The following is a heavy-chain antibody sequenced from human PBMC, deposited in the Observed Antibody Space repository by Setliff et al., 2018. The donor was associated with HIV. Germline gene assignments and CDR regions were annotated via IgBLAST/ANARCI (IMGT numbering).Heavy chain of an antibody. Sequence: SLRLSCAASGVTFSSYSMNWVRQAPGKGLEWLSYISRNSDTIYYADSVKGRFTISRDNAENSLFLQMNSLRAEDTAVYYCASLDGSESPYIYYYYMDVWGEGTAVTVSS. CDR1: GVTFSSYS. D-gene: IGHD3-10*01. J-gene: IGHJ6*03. CDR2: ISRNSDTI. CDR3: ASLDGSESPYIYYYYMDV. V-gene: IGHV3-48*01.